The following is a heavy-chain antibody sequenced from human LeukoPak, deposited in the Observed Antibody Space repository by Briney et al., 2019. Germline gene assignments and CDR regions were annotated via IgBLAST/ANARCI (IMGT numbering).Heavy chain of an antibody. Sequence: SQTLSHTCAISGDSVSSNSAAWNWIRQSPSRGLEWLGRTYYRSKWYNNYALSVKSRMTVNPDTSKNQISLQLNSVTPEDTAVYYCARESAGTYYFDYWGQGALVTVSS. CDR1: GDSVSSNSAA. D-gene: IGHD6-19*01. J-gene: IGHJ4*02. CDR3: ARESAGTYYFDY. CDR2: TYYRSKWYN. V-gene: IGHV6-1*01.